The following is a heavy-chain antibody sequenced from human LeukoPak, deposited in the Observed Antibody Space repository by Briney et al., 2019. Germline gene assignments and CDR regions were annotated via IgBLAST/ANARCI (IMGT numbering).Heavy chain of an antibody. J-gene: IGHJ6*03. D-gene: IGHD1-26*01. V-gene: IGHV3-23*01. Sequence: GGSLRLSCAASGFTFSSYGMSWVRQAPGQGLEWVSAISGSGGSTYYADSVKGRFTISTDNSKNTLYLQMNSLRAEDTAVYYCARVAGGVGASVDYYYYYYMDVWGKGTTVTVSS. CDR1: GFTFSSYG. CDR2: ISGSGGST. CDR3: ARVAGGVGASVDYYYYYYMDV.